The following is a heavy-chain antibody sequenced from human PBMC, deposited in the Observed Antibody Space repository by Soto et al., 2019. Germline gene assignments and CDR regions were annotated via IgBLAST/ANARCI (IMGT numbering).Heavy chain of an antibody. CDR2: IKSKVHGETT. V-gene: IGHV3-15*05. Sequence: EVQLVESGGGLVKPGGSLRLSCAASGFNFSNGWMSRVRQAPGKGLEWVGRIKSKVHGETTDYAAHVKGRFTISRDDSKNTLYLQMHSLQTEDTAVYYCSTDEWEWGQGTLVTVSS. D-gene: IGHD1-26*01. J-gene: IGHJ4*02. CDR1: GFNFSNGW. CDR3: STDEWE.